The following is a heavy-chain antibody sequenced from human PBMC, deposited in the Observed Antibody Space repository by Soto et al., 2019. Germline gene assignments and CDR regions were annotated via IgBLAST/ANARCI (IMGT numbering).Heavy chain of an antibody. J-gene: IGHJ6*02. Sequence: QVQLVQSGAEVKKPGSSAKVSCKASGGTFSSLDINWVRQAPGQGLEWMGGIIPISETTNYAQIFQGRVSIVADKSTSTAYMELSRLRSEDTAVYYCARALLSHSYDSGGYDSYFHAMDVWGQGTPVTVSS. D-gene: IGHD3-22*01. CDR1: GGTFSSLD. CDR2: IIPISETT. V-gene: IGHV1-69*06. CDR3: ARALLSHSYDSGGYDSYFHAMDV.